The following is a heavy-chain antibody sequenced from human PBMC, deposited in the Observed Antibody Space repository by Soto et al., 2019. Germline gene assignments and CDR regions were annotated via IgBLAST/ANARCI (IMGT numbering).Heavy chain of an antibody. Sequence: EVQLVQSGAEVKKPGESLKISCKGSGYSFTRYWIGWVRQMPGKGLEWMGIIYPGDSDTRYSPSFHGQVTISADKSISTAYLPWSTLKASDTAMYYCASPRGGATADDAFDIWGQGTMVTVSS. CDR2: IYPGDSDT. D-gene: IGHD1-26*01. V-gene: IGHV5-51*01. CDR1: GYSFTRYW. J-gene: IGHJ3*02. CDR3: ASPRGGATADDAFDI.